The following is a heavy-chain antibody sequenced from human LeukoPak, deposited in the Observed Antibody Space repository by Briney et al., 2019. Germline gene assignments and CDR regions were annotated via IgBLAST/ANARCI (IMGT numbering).Heavy chain of an antibody. Sequence: SETLSLTCTVSGGSISSYYWSWIRQPPGKGLEWIGYIYYSGSTNYNPSLKSRVTISVDTSKNQFSLKLSSVTAADTAVYYCASRDYYGSGSYWWGQGTLVTVSS. CDR3: ASRDYYGSGSYW. CDR2: IYYSGST. D-gene: IGHD3-10*01. J-gene: IGHJ4*02. CDR1: GGSISSYY. V-gene: IGHV4-59*01.